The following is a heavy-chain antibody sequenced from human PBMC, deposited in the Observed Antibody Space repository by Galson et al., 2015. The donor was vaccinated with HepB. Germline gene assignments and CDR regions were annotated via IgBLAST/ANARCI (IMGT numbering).Heavy chain of an antibody. Sequence: SLRLSCAASGFTLSSYWMSWVRQAPGKGLEWVANIKQDGSEKYYVDSVKGRFTISRDNAKNSLYLQMNSLRAEDTAVYYCARDRSGYYIAVRTYWYFDLWGRGTLVTVSS. CDR1: GFTLSSYW. CDR3: ARDRSGYYIAVRTYWYFDL. V-gene: IGHV3-7*01. J-gene: IGHJ2*01. CDR2: IKQDGSEK. D-gene: IGHD3-22*01.